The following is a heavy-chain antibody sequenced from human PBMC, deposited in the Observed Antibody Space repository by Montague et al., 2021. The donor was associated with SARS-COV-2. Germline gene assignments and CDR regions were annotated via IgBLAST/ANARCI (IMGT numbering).Heavy chain of an antibody. J-gene: IGHJ4*02. CDR1: GGSFSGYY. V-gene: IGHV4-34*01. Sequence: SETLSLTCAVYGGSFSGYYWTWIRQSPGKGLEWIGEINHSGSTNYSPSLESRVAISVDMSKNQFSLKLNSVTAADTAIYYCARATVDINMILVVITSVNHYFDSWGQGTLVTVSP. CDR2: INHSGST. CDR3: ARATVDINMILVVITSVNHYFDS. D-gene: IGHD3-22*01.